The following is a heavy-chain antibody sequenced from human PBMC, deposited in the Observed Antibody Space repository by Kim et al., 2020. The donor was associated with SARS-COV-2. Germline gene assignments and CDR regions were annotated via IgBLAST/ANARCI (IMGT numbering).Heavy chain of an antibody. CDR2: IYYSGST. CDR1: GGSISSGGYY. V-gene: IGHV4-31*03. Sequence: SETLSLTCTVSGGSISSGGYYWSWIRQHPGKGLEWIGYIYYSGSTYYNPSLKSRVTISVDTSKNQFSLKLSSVTAADTAVYYCARDRRRGDFWSGYSSFAYYGMDVWGQGTTVTVSS. J-gene: IGHJ6*02. CDR3: ARDRRRGDFWSGYSSFAYYGMDV. D-gene: IGHD3-3*01.